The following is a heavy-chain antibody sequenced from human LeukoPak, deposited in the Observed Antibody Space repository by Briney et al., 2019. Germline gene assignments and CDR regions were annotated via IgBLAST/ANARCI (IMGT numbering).Heavy chain of an antibody. Sequence: GGSLRLSCAASGFTFSDYYMSWIRQAPGKGLEWVSYISSSGSTIYYADSVKGRFTISRDNAKNSLYLQMNSLRAEDTAVYYCASGYGPGHTAINFDYWGQGTLVTVSS. V-gene: IGHV3-11*01. CDR3: ASGYGPGHTAINFDY. J-gene: IGHJ4*02. CDR2: ISSSGSTI. D-gene: IGHD2-21*02. CDR1: GFTFSDYY.